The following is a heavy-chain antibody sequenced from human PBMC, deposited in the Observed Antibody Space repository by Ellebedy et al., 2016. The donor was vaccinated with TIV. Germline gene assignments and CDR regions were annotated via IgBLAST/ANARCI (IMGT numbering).Heavy chain of an antibody. V-gene: IGHV4-39*07. CDR2: IYYRGST. D-gene: IGHD7-27*01. Sequence: SETLSLTXTVSGGSISSSSYYWGWIRQPPGKGLEWVGNIYYRGSTYFNPSLESRVIISLDTSKNKFSLNLSSVTAADTAVYYCARGKWGIRGVHFDSWGQGTLVTVSS. J-gene: IGHJ4*02. CDR1: GGSISSSSYY. CDR3: ARGKWGIRGVHFDS.